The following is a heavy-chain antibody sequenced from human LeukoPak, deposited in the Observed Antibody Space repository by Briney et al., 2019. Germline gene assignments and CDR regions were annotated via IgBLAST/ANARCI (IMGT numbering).Heavy chain of an antibody. CDR3: ASNTGTVFDY. CDR2: VYYTGST. Sequence: SETLSLTCTVSGGSISTYYWSWIRQPPGKGLEWIGYVYYTGSTEYNPSLRSRVTISLEMSKHQFSLDLTSVTAADTAVYYCASNTGTVFDYWGQGALVTVSS. D-gene: IGHD7-27*01. CDR1: GGSISTYY. J-gene: IGHJ4*02. V-gene: IGHV4-59*01.